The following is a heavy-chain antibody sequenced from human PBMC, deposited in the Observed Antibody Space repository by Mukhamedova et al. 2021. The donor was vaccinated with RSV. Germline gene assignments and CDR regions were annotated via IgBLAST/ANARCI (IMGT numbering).Heavy chain of an antibody. J-gene: IGHJ5*02. D-gene: IGHD2-21*01. CDR2: IDHSGST. CDR3: ARDVVLNWFDP. V-gene: IGHV4-34*01. Sequence: IRQPPGKGLEWIGEIDHSGSTNYNPSLKSRDTISVDTSKNHFSLKLSSVTAADTAVYYCARDVVLNWFDPWGQGTLVTVSS.